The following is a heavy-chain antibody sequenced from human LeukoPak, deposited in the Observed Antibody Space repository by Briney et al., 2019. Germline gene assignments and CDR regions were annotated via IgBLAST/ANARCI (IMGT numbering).Heavy chain of an antibody. CDR3: ARVGTAEGTLEDY. CDR1: GFTFSSCS. D-gene: IGHD6-13*01. Sequence: GGSLRLSCAASGFTFSSCSMNWVRQAPGKGLEWLSYITSSSSAIYYADSVKGRFTISRDNAKNSLYLQMNNLRAEDTAVYYCARVGTAEGTLEDYWGQGTLVTVSS. J-gene: IGHJ4*02. CDR2: ITSSSSAI. V-gene: IGHV3-48*01.